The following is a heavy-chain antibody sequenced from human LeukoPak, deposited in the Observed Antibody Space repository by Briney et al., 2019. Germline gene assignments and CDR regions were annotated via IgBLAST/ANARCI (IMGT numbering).Heavy chain of an antibody. CDR1: GGSFSGYY. Sequence: SETLSLTCAVYGGSFSGYYWSWIRPPPGKGLEWIGEINHSGSTNYNPSLKSRVTISVDTSKNQFSLKLSSVTAADTAVYYCARGRSVTTFGYWGQGTLVTVSS. CDR2: INHSGST. J-gene: IGHJ4*02. V-gene: IGHV4-34*01. D-gene: IGHD4-17*01. CDR3: ARGRSVTTFGY.